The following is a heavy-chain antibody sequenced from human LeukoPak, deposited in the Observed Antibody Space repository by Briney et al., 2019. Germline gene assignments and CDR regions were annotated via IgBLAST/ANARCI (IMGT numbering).Heavy chain of an antibody. J-gene: IGHJ4*02. Sequence: GGSLRLSCAASGLNFSVYYMTWIRQAPGNGLEWLSHISKSGTTVYYADSVKGRFTISRDSAKNSLYLHMNSLRAEDTAVYYCAAGVAHYYWGQGALVTVSS. D-gene: IGHD3-3*01. V-gene: IGHV3-11*01. CDR1: GLNFSVYY. CDR2: ISKSGTTV. CDR3: AAGVAHYY.